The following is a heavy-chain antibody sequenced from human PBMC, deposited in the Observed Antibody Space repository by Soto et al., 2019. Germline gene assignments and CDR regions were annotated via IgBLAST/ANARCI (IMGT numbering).Heavy chain of an antibody. CDR2: IYYSGST. D-gene: IGHD3-16*01. CDR1: GGSISSYY. J-gene: IGHJ3*02. V-gene: IGHV4-59*01. CDR3: ARVGGGAFDI. Sequence: QVQLQESGPGLVKPSETLALTCTVSGGSISSYYWSWIRQPPGKGLEWIGYIYYSGSTNYNPSLKSRVTISVDTSKNQFSLKLSSVTAADTAVYYCARVGGGAFDIWGQGTMVTVSS.